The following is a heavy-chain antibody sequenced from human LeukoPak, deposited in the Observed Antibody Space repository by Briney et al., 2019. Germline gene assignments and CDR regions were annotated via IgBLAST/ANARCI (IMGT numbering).Heavy chain of an antibody. Sequence: GGSLRLSCAASGFTFSSYAMSWVRQAPGKGLEWVSAISGSGGSTYCADSVKGRFTISRDNSKNTLYLQTNSLRAEDTAVYYCAKWSWYDSEGYWGQGTLVTVSS. CDR2: ISGSGGST. D-gene: IGHD3-22*01. CDR3: AKWSWYDSEGY. J-gene: IGHJ4*02. CDR1: GFTFSSYA. V-gene: IGHV3-23*01.